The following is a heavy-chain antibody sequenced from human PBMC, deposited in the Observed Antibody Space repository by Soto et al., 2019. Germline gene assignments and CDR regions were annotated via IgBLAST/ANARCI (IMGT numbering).Heavy chain of an antibody. CDR3: ARVHEGGRLGELSFSFDS. J-gene: IGHJ4*02. V-gene: IGHV3-33*01. CDR1: GFTFSSYG. CDR2: IWYDGSNK. Sequence: QVQLVESGGGVVQPGRSLRLSCAASGFTFSSYGMHWVRQAPGKGLEWVAVIWYDGSNKYYADSVKGRFTISRDNSKNTLYLQSDSLRAVDTAVYYCARVHEGGRLGELSFSFDSWGQGTLVTVSS. D-gene: IGHD3-16*02.